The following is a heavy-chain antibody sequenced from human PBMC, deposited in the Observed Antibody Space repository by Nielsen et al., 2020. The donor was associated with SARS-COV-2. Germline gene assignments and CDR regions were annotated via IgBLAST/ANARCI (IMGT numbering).Heavy chain of an antibody. Sequence: ASVKVSCKASGYTFTSYDINWVRQATGQGLEWMGWMNPNSGNTGYAQKFQGRVTMTRNTSISTAYMELSSLRSEDTAVYYCARDHHWRDILTGYYSYYYGMDVWGQGTTVTVSS. CDR1: GYTFTSYD. CDR2: MNPNSGNT. V-gene: IGHV1-8*01. J-gene: IGHJ6*02. CDR3: ARDHHWRDILTGYYSYYYGMDV. D-gene: IGHD3-9*01.